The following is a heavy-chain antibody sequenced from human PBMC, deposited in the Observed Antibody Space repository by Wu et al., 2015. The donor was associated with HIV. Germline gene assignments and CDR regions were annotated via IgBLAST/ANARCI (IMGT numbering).Heavy chain of an antibody. V-gene: IGHV1-2*02. CDR1: GYTFTGYY. Sequence: QVQLVQSGAEVKKPGASVKVSCKASGYTFTGYYMHWVRQAPGQGLEWMGWINPNSGGTNYAQKFQGRVTMTRDTSISTAYMELSRLRSDDTAVYYXARDYCSSTSCYYWYFDSLGPGTLVTVSS. J-gene: IGHJ2*01. CDR2: INPNSGGT. D-gene: IGHD2-2*01. CDR3: ARDYCSSTSCYYWYFDS.